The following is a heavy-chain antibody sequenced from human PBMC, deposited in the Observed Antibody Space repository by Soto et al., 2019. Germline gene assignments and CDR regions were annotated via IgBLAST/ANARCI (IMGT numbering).Heavy chain of an antibody. CDR2: ISASGGGT. Sequence: GGSLRLSCATSGFTFRIYGMTWVRQAPGKGLEWVSGISASGGGTYYADSVKGRFTISRDKSKNTLYLQMNSLRAEDTAVYYCAKDRATDGMDVWGQGTTVTVSS. D-gene: IGHD1-26*01. CDR1: GFTFRIYG. CDR3: AKDRATDGMDV. V-gene: IGHV3-23*01. J-gene: IGHJ6*02.